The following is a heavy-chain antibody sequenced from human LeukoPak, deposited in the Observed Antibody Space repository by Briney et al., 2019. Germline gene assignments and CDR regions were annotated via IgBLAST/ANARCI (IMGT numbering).Heavy chain of an antibody. CDR2: IYNSGRT. CDR1: GGSISSYY. D-gene: IGHD3-9*01. CDR3: ASHDPDWWFDP. V-gene: IGHV4-4*07. Sequence: SETLSLTCTVSGGSISSYYWSWIRQPAGKGLEWIGRIYNSGRTNYNPSLKSRVTMSVDTSKNQFSLKLSSVTAADTAVYYCASHDPDWWFDPWGQGTLVTVSS. J-gene: IGHJ5*02.